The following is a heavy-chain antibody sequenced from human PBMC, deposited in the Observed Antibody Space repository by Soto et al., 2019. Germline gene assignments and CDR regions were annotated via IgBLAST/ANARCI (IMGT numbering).Heavy chain of an antibody. D-gene: IGHD4-17*01. CDR1: GFTFSSYG. CDR3: ARSTVYGDYAFDY. Sequence: GGSLRLSCAASGFTFSSYGMHWVRQAPGKGLEWVAVIWYDGSNKYYADSVKGRFTISRDNSKNTLYLQMNSLRAEDTAVYYCARSTVYGDYAFDYWGQGTLVTVSS. J-gene: IGHJ4*02. V-gene: IGHV3-33*01. CDR2: IWYDGSNK.